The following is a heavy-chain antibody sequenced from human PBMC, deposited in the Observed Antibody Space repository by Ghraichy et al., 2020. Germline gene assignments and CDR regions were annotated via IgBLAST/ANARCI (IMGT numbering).Heavy chain of an antibody. CDR2: IYSGGST. CDR3: ARGETSGGYSFDY. CDR1: GFTVRNTY. J-gene: IGHJ4*02. V-gene: IGHV3-53*01. Sequence: GGSLRLSCATSGFTVRNTYMSWVRQAPGKGLEWVSIIYSGGSTSYADSVKGRFTISRDNSKNTLYLQMNSLRIEDTAVYYCARGETSGGYSFDYWGQGVPVTVSS. D-gene: IGHD1-26*01.